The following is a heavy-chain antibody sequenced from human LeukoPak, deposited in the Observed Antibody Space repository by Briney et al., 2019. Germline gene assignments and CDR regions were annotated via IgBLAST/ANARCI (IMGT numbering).Heavy chain of an antibody. CDR2: ISTSGSYI. V-gene: IGHV3-21*01. CDR1: GFTFSKNC. J-gene: IGHJ5*02. CDR3: ARDSEVVVGGSSWFDP. Sequence: GGSLRFSCAASGFTFSKNCMNWVRQAPGKGLEWVSSISTSGSYIYYADSVKGRFTISRDNAKKSLYLQMNSLRAEDTAVYYCARDSEVVVGGSSWFDPWGQGTLVTVSS. D-gene: IGHD2-15*01.